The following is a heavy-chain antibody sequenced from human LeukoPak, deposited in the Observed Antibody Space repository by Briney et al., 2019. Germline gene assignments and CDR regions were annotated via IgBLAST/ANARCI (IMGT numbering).Heavy chain of an antibody. D-gene: IGHD3-22*01. CDR3: ARVRQGDSSGYYYFDY. V-gene: IGHV1-46*01. J-gene: IGHJ4*02. CDR2: INPSGGST. Sequence: ASVKVSCKASGYTFTSYYMHWVRQAPGQGLEWMGIINPSGGSTSYAQKFQGRVTMTRDTSTSTVYMELSRLRSDDTAVYYCARVRQGDSSGYYYFDYWGQGTLVTVSS. CDR1: GYTFTSYY.